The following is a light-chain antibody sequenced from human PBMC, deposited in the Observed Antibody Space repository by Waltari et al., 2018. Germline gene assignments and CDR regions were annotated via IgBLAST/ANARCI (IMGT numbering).Light chain of an antibody. CDR1: QSISRY. V-gene: IGKV3-20*01. Sequence: EIMLTQSPGTLSLSPGERATLSCRASQSISRYLAWYQHKPGQAPRLLIYDASSRATGLPDRFSGSVSGTDFSLTISRLEPEDFAVYYCQKYGTLPATFGQGTKVEIK. J-gene: IGKJ1*01. CDR3: QKYGTLPAT. CDR2: DAS.